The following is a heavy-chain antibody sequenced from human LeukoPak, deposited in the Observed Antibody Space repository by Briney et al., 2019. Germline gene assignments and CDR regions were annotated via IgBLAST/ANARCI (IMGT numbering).Heavy chain of an antibody. V-gene: IGHV4-39*01. Sequence: SETLSLTCTVSGGSISSSSYYWGWIRQPPGKGLEWIGSIYYSGSTYYNPSLKSRVTISVDTSKNQFSLKLSSVTAADTAVYYCARLDYYGSGSYSDYWGQGTLVTVSS. CDR3: ARLDYYGSGSYSDY. CDR2: IYYSGST. CDR1: GGSISSSSYY. D-gene: IGHD3-10*01. J-gene: IGHJ4*02.